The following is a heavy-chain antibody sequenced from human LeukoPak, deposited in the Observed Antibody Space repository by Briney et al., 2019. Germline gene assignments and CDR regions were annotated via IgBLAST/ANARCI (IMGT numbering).Heavy chain of an antibody. D-gene: IGHD2/OR15-2a*01. J-gene: IGHJ3*02. CDR3: ARHFSTDAFDI. V-gene: IGHV4-38-2*01. Sequence: PSETLSLTCAVSGYSISSGYYWGWIRQPPGKGLEWIGSIYHSGSTYYNPSLKSRVTISVDTSKNQFSLKLSSVTAADTAVYFCARHFSTDAFDIWGQGTMVTVSS. CDR1: GYSISSGYY. CDR2: IYHSGST.